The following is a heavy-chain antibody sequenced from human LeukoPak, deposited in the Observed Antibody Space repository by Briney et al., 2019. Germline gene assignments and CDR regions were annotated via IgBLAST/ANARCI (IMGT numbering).Heavy chain of an antibody. CDR2: MNPNSGNT. CDR1: GYTFTSYD. V-gene: IGHV1-8*01. Sequence: ASVKVSYKASGYTFTSYDINWVRQATGQGLEWVGWMNPNSGNTGYAQKFQGRVTMTRNTSISTAYMELSSLRSEDTAVYYCARAYQMAADGFDYWGQGTLVTVSS. CDR3: ARAYQMAADGFDY. J-gene: IGHJ4*02. D-gene: IGHD5-24*01.